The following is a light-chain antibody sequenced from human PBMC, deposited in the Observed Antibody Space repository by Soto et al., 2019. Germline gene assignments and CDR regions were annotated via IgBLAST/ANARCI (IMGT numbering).Light chain of an antibody. V-gene: IGKV3-20*01. J-gene: IGKJ5*01. CDR1: QSVSSSY. Sequence: EIVLTQSPGALSLSPGEKATLSCRASQSVSSSYLAWYQHKPGQAPRFLIYDASSRATGIPDRFSGSGSGTDFTLTISRLEPEDFAVYFCQQYGSLITFGQGTRLGL. CDR3: QQYGSLIT. CDR2: DAS.